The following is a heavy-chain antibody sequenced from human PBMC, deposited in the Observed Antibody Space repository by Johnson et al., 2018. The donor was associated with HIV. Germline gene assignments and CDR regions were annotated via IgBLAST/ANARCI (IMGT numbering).Heavy chain of an antibody. D-gene: IGHD1-26*01. CDR1: GFTFSDYY. V-gene: IGHV3-66*01. Sequence: VQLVESGGGLVKPGGSLRLSCAASGFTFSDYYLSWIRQAPGTGLEWVSLINWDCDSTYYADSVKGRFTISRDNSKNTLYLQMNSLSVEDTAVYYCAREGAWEVRPGAFDIWGQGTMVTVSS. CDR3: AREGAWEVRPGAFDI. CDR2: INWDCDST. J-gene: IGHJ3*02.